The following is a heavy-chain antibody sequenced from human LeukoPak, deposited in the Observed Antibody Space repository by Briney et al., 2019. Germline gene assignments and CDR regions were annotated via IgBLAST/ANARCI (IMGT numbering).Heavy chain of an antibody. J-gene: IGHJ4*02. CDR1: GFTFNSYA. CDR2: ISYDGSNK. V-gene: IGHV3-30-3*01. D-gene: IGHD2-15*01. CDR3: ARDLVDDY. Sequence: GGSLRLSCAASGFTFNSYAMHWVRQAPGKGLEWVAVISYDGSNKYYADSVKGRFTISRDNSKNTLYLQMNSLRAEDTAVYYCARDLVDDYWGQGTLVTVSS.